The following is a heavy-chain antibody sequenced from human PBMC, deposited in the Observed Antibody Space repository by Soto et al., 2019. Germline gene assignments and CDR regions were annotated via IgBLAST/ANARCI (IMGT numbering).Heavy chain of an antibody. CDR2: IYYSGST. J-gene: IGHJ5*02. CDR1: GGSISSGDYY. V-gene: IGHV4-30-4*01. CDR3: ARDIYSNYWFDP. D-gene: IGHD4-4*01. Sequence: SETLSLTCTVSGGSISSGDYYWSWIRQPPGKGLEWIGYIYYSGSTYYNPSLKSRVTISVDTSKNQFSLKLSSVTAADTAVYYCARDIYSNYWFDPWGQGTLVTVSS.